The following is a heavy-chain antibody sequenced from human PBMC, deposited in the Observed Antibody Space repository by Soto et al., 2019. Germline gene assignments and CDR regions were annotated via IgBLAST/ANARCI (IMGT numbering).Heavy chain of an antibody. V-gene: IGHV3-30*18. Sequence: GGSLRLSCAASGFTFSSYGMHWVRQAPGKGLEWVAVISYDGSNKYYADSVKGRFTISRDNSKNTLYLQMNSLRAEDTAVYYCAKGGYCTNGVCYSAAFDIWGQGTMVTVSS. D-gene: IGHD2-8*01. CDR2: ISYDGSNK. J-gene: IGHJ3*02. CDR1: GFTFSSYG. CDR3: AKGGYCTNGVCYSAAFDI.